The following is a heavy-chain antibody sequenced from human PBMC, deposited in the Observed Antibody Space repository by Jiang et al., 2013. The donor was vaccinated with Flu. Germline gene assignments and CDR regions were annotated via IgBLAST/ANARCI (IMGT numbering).Heavy chain of an antibody. J-gene: IGHJ4*02. V-gene: IGHV4-61*01. CDR2: IYYSGST. CDR3: ARARRRWFGELLSFDY. Sequence: SLTCTVSGGSVSSGSYYWSWIRQPPGKGLEWIGYIYYSGSTNYNPSLKSRVTISVDTSKNQFSLKLSSVTAADTAVYYCARARRRWFGELLSFDYWGQGTLVTVSS. D-gene: IGHD3-10*01. CDR1: GGSVSSGSYY.